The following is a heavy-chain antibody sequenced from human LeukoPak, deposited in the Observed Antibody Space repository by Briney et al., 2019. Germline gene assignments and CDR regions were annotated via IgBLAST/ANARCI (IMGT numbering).Heavy chain of an antibody. CDR1: GYTITGYY. CDR3: ARDIAVADTGLDY. J-gene: IGHJ4*02. Sequence: ASVKVSCKASGYTITGYYIHWVRQAPGQGLEWMGWINPNSGGTKYAQKFQGRVTMTRDTSISTAYMDLSRLRSDDTAVYYCARDIAVADTGLDYWGQGTLVTVSS. D-gene: IGHD6-19*01. V-gene: IGHV1-2*02. CDR2: INPNSGGT.